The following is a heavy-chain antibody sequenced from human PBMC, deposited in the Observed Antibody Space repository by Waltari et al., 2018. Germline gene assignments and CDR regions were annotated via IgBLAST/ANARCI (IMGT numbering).Heavy chain of an antibody. CDR2: IKTRDKKRRGRDDETT. CDR3: TPPGAARQYH. J-gene: IGHJ4*02. V-gene: IGHV3-15*01. CDR1: GFSFSESW. D-gene: IGHD6-6*01. Sequence: DVQLVESGGGLVKPGGSLRLSCGAFGFSFSESWMSWVSQAPGKGLEWVARIKTRDKKRRGRDDETTDYAAPVKGRFTVSRDDSKNILYLYMNTLRTEDTAMYYCTPPGAARQYHWGQGTLVTVSS.